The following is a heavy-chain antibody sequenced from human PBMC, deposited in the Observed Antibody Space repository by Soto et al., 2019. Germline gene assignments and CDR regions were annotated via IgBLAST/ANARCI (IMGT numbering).Heavy chain of an antibody. Sequence: SETLSLTCTVSGGSISSYHWSWIRQPPGKGLEWIGYIYYSGSTNYNPSLKSRVTISVDTSKNQFSLKLSSVTAADTAVYYCARGPYCSGGSCQPPWIGMDVWGQGTTVTVS. CDR2: IYYSGST. J-gene: IGHJ6*02. D-gene: IGHD2-15*01. V-gene: IGHV4-59*01. CDR3: ARGPYCSGGSCQPPWIGMDV. CDR1: GGSISSYH.